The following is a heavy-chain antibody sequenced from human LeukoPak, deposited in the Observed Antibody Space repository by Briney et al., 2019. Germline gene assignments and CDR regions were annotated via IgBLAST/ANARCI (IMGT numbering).Heavy chain of an antibody. CDR1: GFTFSSYV. Sequence: GGSLRLSCAASGFTFSSYVMSWVRQAPGKGLEWVSAISGSGDNTYYADSVKGRFTISRDNSKNTLYLQMNSLRAEDTAVYYCAKVHSSSWIFDYWGQGTLVTVSS. D-gene: IGHD6-13*01. CDR3: AKVHSSSWIFDY. CDR2: ISGSGDNT. V-gene: IGHV3-23*01. J-gene: IGHJ4*02.